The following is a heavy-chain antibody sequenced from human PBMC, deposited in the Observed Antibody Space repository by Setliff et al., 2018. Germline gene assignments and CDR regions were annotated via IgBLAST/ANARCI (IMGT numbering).Heavy chain of an antibody. J-gene: IGHJ6*02. CDR3: AREGYYDILTGYPGPLYGMDV. CDR2: IIPIFGTA. Sequence: GASVKVSCKAYGYTFSRNYITWVRQAPGRGLEWMGGIIPIFGTANYAQKFQGRVTITADESTSTAYMELSSLRSEDTAVYYCAREGYYDILTGYPGPLYGMDVWGQGTTVTVSS. D-gene: IGHD3-9*01. V-gene: IGHV1-69*13. CDR1: GYTFSRNY.